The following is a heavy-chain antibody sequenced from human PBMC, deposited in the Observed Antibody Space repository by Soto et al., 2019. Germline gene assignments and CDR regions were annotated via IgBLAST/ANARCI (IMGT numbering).Heavy chain of an antibody. CDR1: GYTFTSYG. CDR2: VNTYNGNT. V-gene: IGHV1-18*01. J-gene: IGHJ4*02. Sequence: QVQLVQSGAEVKKPGASVKVSCKASGYTFTSYGISWVRQAPGQGLEWMGWVNTYNGNTNYAQKVRGRVTMTTDTSTSTAYMELRSLRSDDTAVYYCARSYRRDDYGDGFWGQGTLVTVSS. D-gene: IGHD4-17*01. CDR3: ARSYRRDDYGDGF.